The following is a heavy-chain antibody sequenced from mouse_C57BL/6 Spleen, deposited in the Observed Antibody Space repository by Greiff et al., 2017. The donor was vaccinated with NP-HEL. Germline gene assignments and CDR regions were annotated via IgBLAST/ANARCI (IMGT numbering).Heavy chain of an antibody. CDR1: GFTFSSYA. J-gene: IGHJ3*01. CDR2: ISSGGDYT. CDR3: TRDPYYYGSSWFAY. D-gene: IGHD1-1*01. V-gene: IGHV5-9-1*02. Sequence: EVNLVESGEGLVKPGGSLKLSCAASGFTFSSYAMSWVRQTPEKRLEWVAYISSGGDYTYYADTVKGRFTISRDNARNTLYLQMSSLKSEDTAMYYCTRDPYYYGSSWFAYWGQGTLVTVSA.